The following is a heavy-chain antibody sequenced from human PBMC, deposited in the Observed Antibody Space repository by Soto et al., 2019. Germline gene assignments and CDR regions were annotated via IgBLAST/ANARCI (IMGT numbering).Heavy chain of an antibody. V-gene: IGHV3-72*01. CDR2: SRNKANSYTT. J-gene: IGHJ4*02. Sequence: EVQLVESGGGLVQPGGSLRLSCSASGFTFSDHYIDWVRQAPGKGLEWVGRSRNKANSYTTEYAASVKGRFTVSRDDSKCSVFMQMNSLKTEDTAVYYCVRATYNSNCNLDYWGQGTLVTVSS. CDR1: GFTFSDHY. CDR3: VRATYNSNCNLDY. D-gene: IGHD6-13*01.